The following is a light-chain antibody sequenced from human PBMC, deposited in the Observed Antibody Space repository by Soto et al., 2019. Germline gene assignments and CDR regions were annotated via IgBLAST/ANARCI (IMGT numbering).Light chain of an antibody. V-gene: IGLV1-47*01. CDR1: SSNIGSNY. Sequence: QSVLTQSPSTSGTPGQRVSISCSGNSSNIGSNYVYWYQQFPGTAPKLLIYRNSQRPSGVPDRFSGSKSGTSASLAISGLRSEDEADYYCAAWDDSLSGPGVFGTGTKVTVL. CDR2: RNS. J-gene: IGLJ1*01. CDR3: AAWDDSLSGPGV.